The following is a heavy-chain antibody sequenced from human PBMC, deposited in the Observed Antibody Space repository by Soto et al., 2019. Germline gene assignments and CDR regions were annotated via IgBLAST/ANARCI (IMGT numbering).Heavy chain of an antibody. CDR3: ARIATTVTDYYYYYMDV. Sequence: SETLSLTCTVSGGSISSYYWSWIRQPPGKGLKWIGYIYYSGSTNYNPSLKSRVTISVDTSKNQFSLKLSSVTAADTAVYYCARIATTVTDYYYYYMDVWGKGTTVTVSS. CDR1: GGSISSYY. D-gene: IGHD4-4*01. V-gene: IGHV4-59*08. CDR2: IYYSGST. J-gene: IGHJ6*03.